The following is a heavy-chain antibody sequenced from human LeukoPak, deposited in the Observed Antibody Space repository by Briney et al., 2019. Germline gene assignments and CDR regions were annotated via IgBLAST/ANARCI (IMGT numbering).Heavy chain of an antibody. CDR3: EMVPYCCSVTCYYLDY. D-gene: IGHD2-21*01. CDR2: VSVYSGKT. J-gene: IGHJ4*02. Sequence: AAVKVSCKPCGYTFNTYSISWVRQAPGQGLKWVGWVSVYSGKTNYAQKLQGRVTMTTDTSTTTAYMELRSLSSDDTAVYYCEMVPYCCSVTCYYLDYWGQGTLVTVSS. V-gene: IGHV1-18*01. CDR1: GYTFNTYS.